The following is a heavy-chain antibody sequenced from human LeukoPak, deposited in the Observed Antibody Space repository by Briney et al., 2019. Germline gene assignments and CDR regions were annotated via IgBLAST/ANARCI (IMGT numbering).Heavy chain of an antibody. Sequence: PGGSLRLSCAASGFTFSSYSMNWVRQAPGKGLEWVSAISGSGGSTYYADSVKGRFTISRDNSKNTLYLQMNSLRAEDTAVYYCAKDPYYYGSRSYQGVPDYWGQGTLVTVSS. CDR2: ISGSGGST. J-gene: IGHJ4*01. V-gene: IGHV3-23*01. CDR1: GFTFSSYS. D-gene: IGHD3-10*01. CDR3: AKDPYYYGSRSYQGVPDY.